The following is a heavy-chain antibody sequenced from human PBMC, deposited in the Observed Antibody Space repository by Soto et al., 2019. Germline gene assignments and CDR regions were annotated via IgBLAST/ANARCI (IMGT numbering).Heavy chain of an antibody. CDR3: AKGGVGATTIFDY. V-gene: IGHV3-23*01. CDR1: GFTFSSYA. D-gene: IGHD1-26*01. J-gene: IGHJ4*02. CDR2: ISGSGGST. Sequence: PGESLKISCAASGFTFSSYAMSWVRQAPGKGLEWVSAISGSGGSTYYADSVKGRFTISRDNSKNTLYLQMNSLRAEDTAVYYCAKGGVGATTIFDYWGQGTLVTVSS.